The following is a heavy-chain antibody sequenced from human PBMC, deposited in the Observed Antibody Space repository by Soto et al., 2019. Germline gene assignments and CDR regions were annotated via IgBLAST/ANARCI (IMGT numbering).Heavy chain of an antibody. CDR1: GYSFTSYW. CDR2: IYPGDSDT. Sequence: GESLKISCKGSGYSFTSYWIGLVRQMPGKSLEWMGIIYPGDSDTRYAPSFQCQVTISADKSISTAYLQWSSLKASDTAMYYCARLGPSSISGWLGQISQGYYYGMDVWGQGTTVTVSS. J-gene: IGHJ6*02. V-gene: IGHV5-51*01. D-gene: IGHD6-13*01. CDR3: ARLGPSSISGWLGQISQGYYYGMDV.